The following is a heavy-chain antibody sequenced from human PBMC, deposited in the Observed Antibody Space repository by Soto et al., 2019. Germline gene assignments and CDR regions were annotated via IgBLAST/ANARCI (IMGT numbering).Heavy chain of an antibody. CDR2: ISSSSSTI. Sequence: EVQLVESGGGLVQPGGSLRLSCAASGFTFSSYSMNWVRQAPGKGLEWVSYISSSSSTIYYADSVKGRFTISRDNAKNLLYLQMNSLRDEDTAVYYCARASRDYFFYWGQGTLVAVSS. CDR1: GFTFSSYS. J-gene: IGHJ4*02. V-gene: IGHV3-48*02. D-gene: IGHD6-6*01. CDR3: ARASRDYFFY.